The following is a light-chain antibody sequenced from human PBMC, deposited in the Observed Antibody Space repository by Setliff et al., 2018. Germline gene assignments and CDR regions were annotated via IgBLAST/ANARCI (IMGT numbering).Light chain of an antibody. CDR3: STWDYSLRTHV. V-gene: IGLV1-44*01. Sequence: SVSGTVGQKVTLSCTGESDNIGRNAVGWYQQSSHGAPKTVMLGNFLPSGIPDRFSGSKSGTTASLTISGLQLEDEADYYCSTWDYSLRTHVFGTGTKGTVL. CDR1: SDNIGRNA. J-gene: IGLJ1*01. CDR2: GNF.